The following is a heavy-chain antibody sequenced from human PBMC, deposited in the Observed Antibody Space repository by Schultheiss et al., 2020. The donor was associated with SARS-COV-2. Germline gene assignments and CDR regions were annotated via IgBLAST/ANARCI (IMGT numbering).Heavy chain of an antibody. Sequence: GSLRLSCAASGFTLSRSWMHWVCQAPEKGLEWVAVIWYDGSNKYYAESVKGRFTISRDNAKNSLYLQMNSLRAEDTAVYYCARVPVAGVDYWGQGTLVTVSS. CDR1: GFTLSRSW. V-gene: IGHV3-33*08. CDR3: ARVPVAGVDY. D-gene: IGHD6-19*01. J-gene: IGHJ4*02. CDR2: IWYDGSNK.